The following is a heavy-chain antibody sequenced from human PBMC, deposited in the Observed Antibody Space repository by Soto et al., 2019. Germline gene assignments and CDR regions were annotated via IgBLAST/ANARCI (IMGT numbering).Heavy chain of an antibody. CDR3: ASSEVVGRYFDY. D-gene: IGHD2-15*01. CDR2: IYHSGST. CDR1: GYSISSGYY. V-gene: IGHV4-38-2*01. Sequence: SETLSLTCAVSGYSISSGYYWGWIRQPPGKGLEWIGSIYHSGSTYYNPSLKSRVTMSVDTSKNQFSLKLSSVTAADTAVYYCASSEVVGRYFDYWGQGTLVTVS. J-gene: IGHJ4*02.